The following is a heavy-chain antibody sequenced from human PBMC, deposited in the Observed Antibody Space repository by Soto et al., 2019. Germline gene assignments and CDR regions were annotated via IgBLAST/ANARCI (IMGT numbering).Heavy chain of an antibody. D-gene: IGHD3-9*01. CDR1: GFTFSTYG. V-gene: IGHV3-33*01. CDR3: VRVFDTYYFDL. Sequence: QVHLVEAGGGVVQPGRSLRLSCAASGFTFSTYGMHWVRQAPGKGLEWVALIWSDGSNKYYADSVKGRFTISRDNSKKTLYLQMNSLRAEDTAVYYCVRVFDTYYFDLWGQGNMGTVSS. J-gene: IGHJ4*02. CDR2: IWSDGSNK.